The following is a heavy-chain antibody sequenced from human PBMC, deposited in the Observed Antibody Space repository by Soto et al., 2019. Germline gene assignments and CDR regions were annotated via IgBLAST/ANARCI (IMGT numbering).Heavy chain of an antibody. CDR1: GFIFSSYA. CDR2: ITGSSDYT. Sequence: GVSLRLSCEASGFIFSSYAMNWVRPAPGKGLQWVSSITGSSDYTSYIASVKGRLTISRDNSKNTLYLQMNSLRAEDTAVYFCAKEQTTGAHYALGYWIQGTLVTVSS. V-gene: IGHV3-23*01. D-gene: IGHD2-8*02. CDR3: AKEQTTGAHYALGY. J-gene: IGHJ4*02.